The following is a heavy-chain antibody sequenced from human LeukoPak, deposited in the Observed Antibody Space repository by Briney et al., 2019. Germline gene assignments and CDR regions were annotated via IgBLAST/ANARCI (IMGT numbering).Heavy chain of an antibody. Sequence: GSLRPSCATSAFTFSSYAMTWVRQAPGKGLEWVSAISNSGSSTYYADSVKGRFTISRDNSKNTLYLQMNTLRGDDTAVYYCARYCVSSTCYGQNSYYGMDVWGQGTTVTVSS. V-gene: IGHV3-23*01. CDR2: ISNSGSST. J-gene: IGHJ6*02. CDR1: AFTFSSYA. D-gene: IGHD2-2*01. CDR3: ARYCVSSTCYGQNSYYGMDV.